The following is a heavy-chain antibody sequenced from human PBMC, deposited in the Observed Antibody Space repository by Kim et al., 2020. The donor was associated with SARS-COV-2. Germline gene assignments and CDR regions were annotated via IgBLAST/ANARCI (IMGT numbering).Heavy chain of an antibody. CDR3: ARDWYYYGSGSYGGYYYYGMDV. Sequence: GGSLRLSCAASGFTFSSYSMNWVRQAPGKGLEWVSYISSSSSTIYYADSVKGRFTISRDNDKNSLSLQMNSLRDEDTAVYYSARDWYYYGSGSYGGYYYYGMDVWGKGTTVTASS. J-gene: IGHJ6*04. CDR2: ISSSSSTI. CDR1: GFTFSSYS. V-gene: IGHV3-48*02. D-gene: IGHD3-10*01.